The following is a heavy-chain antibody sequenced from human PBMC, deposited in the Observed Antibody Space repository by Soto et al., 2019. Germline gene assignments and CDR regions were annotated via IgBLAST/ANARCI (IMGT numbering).Heavy chain of an antibody. CDR2: ITGSGRDT. CDR1: GFTFRNNV. V-gene: IGHV3-23*01. CDR3: TTWLTAHFDY. Sequence: PGGSLRLSCAASGFTFRNNVLSWVRQAPGKGLDWVSGITGSGRDTYYADSVKGRFTISRDNSKNMVFLQMNSLRADDTALYYCTTWLTAHFDYWGRGTQVTVSS. D-gene: IGHD2-21*02. J-gene: IGHJ4*02.